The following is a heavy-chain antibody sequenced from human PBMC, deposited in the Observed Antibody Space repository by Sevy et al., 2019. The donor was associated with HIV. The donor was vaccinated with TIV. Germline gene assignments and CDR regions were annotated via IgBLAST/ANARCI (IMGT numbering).Heavy chain of an antibody. D-gene: IGHD6-13*01. CDR2: IKQAGSMK. Sequence: GGSLRLSCAGSGFTFGSYWMTWVRQAPGTGLEWVANIKQAGSMKSYVNSVKGRFTISRGNAKNSVYLQMNSLRADDTAIYYCARSIAAIGLDYWGQGTLVTVSS. CDR3: ARSIAAIGLDY. J-gene: IGHJ4*02. CDR1: GFTFGSYW. V-gene: IGHV3-7*01.